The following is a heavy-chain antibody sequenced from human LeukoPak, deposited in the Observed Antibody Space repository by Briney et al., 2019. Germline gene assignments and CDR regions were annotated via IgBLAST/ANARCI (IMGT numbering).Heavy chain of an antibody. CDR3: AKDKSYGSGSYQFDF. CDR1: GFTFSSYA. Sequence: SGGSLRLSCAASGFTFSSYAMSWVRRAPGKGLEWVSGITGSGGSTHYSDSVDGRFTISRDNSNNMSYLQMSSLRADDTAVYYCAKDKSYGSGSYQFDFWGQGTLVTVSS. D-gene: IGHD3-10*01. CDR2: ITGSGGST. J-gene: IGHJ4*02. V-gene: IGHV3-23*01.